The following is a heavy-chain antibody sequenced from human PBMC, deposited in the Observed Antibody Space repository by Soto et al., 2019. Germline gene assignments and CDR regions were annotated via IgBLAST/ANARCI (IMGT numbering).Heavy chain of an antibody. V-gene: IGHV4-39*01. CDR1: GGSISSSSYY. Sequence: QLQLQESGPGLVKPSETLSLTCTVSGGSISSSSYYWGWIRQPPGQGLEWIGSLYYSGSTYYNPSHKSRVTKTVETSNNPFSLKLSSVTASDTAVYYCGEGRLLTGYYSFWVYYFYHLGQGTLVTVSS. CDR3: GEGRLLTGYYSFWVYYFYH. J-gene: IGHJ4*02. D-gene: IGHD3-9*01. CDR2: LYYSGST.